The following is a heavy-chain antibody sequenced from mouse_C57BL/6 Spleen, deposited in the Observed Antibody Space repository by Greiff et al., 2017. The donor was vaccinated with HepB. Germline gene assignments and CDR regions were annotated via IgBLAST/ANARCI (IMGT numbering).Heavy chain of an antibody. CDR1: GFTFSDYY. D-gene: IGHD1-1*01. CDR3: ARGLISYAMDY. J-gene: IGHJ4*01. CDR2: ISNGGGST. V-gene: IGHV5-12*01. Sequence: EVMLVESGGGLVQPGGSLKLSCAASGFTFSDYYMYWVRQTPEKRLEWVAYISNGGGSTYYPDTVKGRFTISRDNAKNTLYLQMSRLKSEDTAMYYCARGLISYAMDYWGQGTSVTVSS.